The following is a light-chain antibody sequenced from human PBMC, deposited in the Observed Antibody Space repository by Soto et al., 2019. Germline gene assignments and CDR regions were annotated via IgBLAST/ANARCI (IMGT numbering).Light chain of an antibody. V-gene: IGLV1-44*01. CDR3: AAWDDSLNGVV. CDR1: SSNIGSNA. CDR2: SSN. J-gene: IGLJ2*01. Sequence: QSVLTQPPSASGTPGQRVTISCSGSSSNIGSNAINWYQQLPGTAPKLLMHSSNQRPSGVPDRFSGSKSGTSASLAISGLQSEDEADHYCAAWDDSLNGVVFGGGTKLTVL.